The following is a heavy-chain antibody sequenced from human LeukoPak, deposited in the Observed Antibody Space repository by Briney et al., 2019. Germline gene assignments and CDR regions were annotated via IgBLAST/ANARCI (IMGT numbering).Heavy chain of an antibody. CDR3: ARDRITFGGVIGWFDP. Sequence: PSETLSLTCTVSGGSISSYYWSWIRQPPGKGLEWIGYIYYRGSTNYNPSLKSRVTISVDTSKNQFSLKLSSVTAADTAVYYCARDRITFGGVIGWFDPWGQGTLVTVSS. CDR1: GGSISSYY. V-gene: IGHV4-59*01. J-gene: IGHJ5*02. CDR2: IYYRGST. D-gene: IGHD3-16*01.